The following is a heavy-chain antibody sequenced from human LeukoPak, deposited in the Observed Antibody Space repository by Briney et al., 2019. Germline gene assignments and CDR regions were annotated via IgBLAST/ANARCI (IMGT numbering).Heavy chain of an antibody. D-gene: IGHD2-2*01. Sequence: SETLSLTCTVSGGSISSYYWSWIRQPPGKGLEWIGYIYYSGSTNYNPSLKSRVTISVDTSKNQFSLKLSSVTAADTAVYYCARALIVVVPAAIRGVGAFDIWGQGTMVTVSS. V-gene: IGHV4-59*01. J-gene: IGHJ3*02. CDR1: GGSISSYY. CDR2: IYYSGST. CDR3: ARALIVVVPAAIRGVGAFDI.